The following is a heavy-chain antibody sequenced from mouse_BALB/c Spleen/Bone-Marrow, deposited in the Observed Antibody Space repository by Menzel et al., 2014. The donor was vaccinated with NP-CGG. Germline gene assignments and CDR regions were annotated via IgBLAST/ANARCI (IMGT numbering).Heavy chain of an antibody. J-gene: IGHJ3*01. D-gene: IGHD4-1*01. CDR1: GYDFTSYL. V-gene: IGHV1-54*01. CDR2: INPGSGGS. CDR3: ARNANWLFTY. Sequence: VKLQESGAEVVRPGTSVKVSCKASGYDFTSYLIEWIKQRPGRGLEWIGVINPGSGGSNYNEKFTGKATLTADKSSSAAYMQLSSLTSDDSAVYFCARNANWLFTYWGQGTLVTVSA.